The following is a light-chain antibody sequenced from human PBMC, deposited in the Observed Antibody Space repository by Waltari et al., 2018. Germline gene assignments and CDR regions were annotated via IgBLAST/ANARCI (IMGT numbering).Light chain of an antibody. CDR2: GAS. Sequence: EIVMTQSPPTLSVSPGERPTLSCRASQSVSSNLAWYQQKPGQAPRLLIYGASTRATGIPARFSGSGSGTEFTLTISSMQSEDFAVYYCQQYNNWPPYTFGQGTKLEIK. CDR1: QSVSSN. J-gene: IGKJ2*01. V-gene: IGKV3-15*01. CDR3: QQYNNWPPYT.